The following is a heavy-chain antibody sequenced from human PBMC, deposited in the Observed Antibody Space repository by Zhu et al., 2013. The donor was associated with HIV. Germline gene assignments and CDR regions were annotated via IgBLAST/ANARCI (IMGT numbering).Heavy chain of an antibody. V-gene: IGHV1-3*01. CDR3: ARDRYSSGWSRVTFDY. CDR2: INAGNGNT. Sequence: QVQLVQSGAEVKKPGASVKVSCKASGYTFTSYAMHWVRQAPGQRLEWMGWINAGNGNTKYSQKFQGRVTITRDTSASTAYMELSSLRSEDTAVYYCARDRYSSGWSRVTFDYVGQGTLVTVSS. D-gene: IGHD6-19*01. CDR1: GYTFTSYA. J-gene: IGHJ4*02.